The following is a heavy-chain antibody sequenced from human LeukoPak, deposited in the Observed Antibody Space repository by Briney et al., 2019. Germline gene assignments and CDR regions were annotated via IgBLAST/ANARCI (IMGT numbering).Heavy chain of an antibody. D-gene: IGHD7-27*01. CDR1: GYTFTEYN. CDR2: INPNNGGT. Sequence: ASVKVSCKTSGYTFTEYNMHWVRQAPGQGLEWMGWINPNNGGTKYAQKFQGRVIMTWDTSISTASMELSRLRSDDTAVYYCSRGPHWDPHFDFWGQGTLVTVSS. CDR3: SRGPHWDPHFDF. J-gene: IGHJ4*02. V-gene: IGHV1-2*02.